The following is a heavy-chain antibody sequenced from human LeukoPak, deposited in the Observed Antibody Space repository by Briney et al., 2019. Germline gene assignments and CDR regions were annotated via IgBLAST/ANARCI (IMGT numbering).Heavy chain of an antibody. CDR1: GFSLNTRGMC. D-gene: IGHD6-19*01. J-gene: IGHJ4*02. CDR2: IDWDDDK. CDR3: ARLPDTDGWSYYFDY. V-gene: IGHV2-70*01. Sequence: SGPTLVNPTQTLTLTCTFSGFSLNTRGMCVSWIRQPPGEALEWLALIDWDDDKYYSTSLKTRLTISKDTSKNQVVLTMTNMDPVDTATYYCARLPDTDGWSYYFDYWGQGTLVTVSS.